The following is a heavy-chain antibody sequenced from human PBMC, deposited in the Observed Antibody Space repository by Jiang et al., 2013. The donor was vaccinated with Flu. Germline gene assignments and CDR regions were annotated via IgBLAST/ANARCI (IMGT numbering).Heavy chain of an antibody. CDR3: ARDYVGTDAFDV. Sequence: RLSCAASGFTFSKYWMTWVRQAPGKGLEWVANIKQDGSEKYYVNSVKGRFTISRDNAKNSLYLQINNLRAEDTAMYYCARDYVGTDAFDVWGQGTMVTVSS. V-gene: IGHV3-7*01. D-gene: IGHD1-26*01. CDR2: IKQDGSEK. CDR1: GFTFSKYW. J-gene: IGHJ3*01.